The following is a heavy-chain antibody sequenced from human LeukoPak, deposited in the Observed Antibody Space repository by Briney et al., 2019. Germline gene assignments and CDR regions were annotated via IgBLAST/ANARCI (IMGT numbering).Heavy chain of an antibody. D-gene: IGHD1-20*01. CDR3: ARYNWNDVLFDS. CDR2: IYTSGST. Sequence: SETPSLPCTVSGGPISSGSFYRGWVPQPPREGLEWIGRIYTSGSTNYNPSLKSRLTISVDTSKNQFSLKLSSVTAADTAVYYCARYNWNDVLFDSWGQGTLVTVSS. V-gene: IGHV4-61*02. J-gene: IGHJ4*02. CDR1: GGPISSGSFY.